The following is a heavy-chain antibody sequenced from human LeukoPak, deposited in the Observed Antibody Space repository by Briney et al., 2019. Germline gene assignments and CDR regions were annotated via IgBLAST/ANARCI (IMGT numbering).Heavy chain of an antibody. CDR3: AKKAGYSSGYYKDYFDY. D-gene: IGHD6-19*01. V-gene: IGHV3-30*02. CDR2: IQYDGGSN. CDR1: GFTFSNYG. J-gene: IGHJ4*02. Sequence: GGSLRLSCAASGFTFSNYGMHWVRQAPGKGLEWVTFIQYDGGSNVYADSVKGRFTISRDNSKNTVYLQMNSLRAEDTGVYYCAKKAGYSSGYYKDYFDYWGQGTLVTVSS.